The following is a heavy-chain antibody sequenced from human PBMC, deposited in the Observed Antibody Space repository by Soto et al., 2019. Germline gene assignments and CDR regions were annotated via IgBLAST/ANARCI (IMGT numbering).Heavy chain of an antibody. CDR3: SRGSLERGFDP. CDR1: GFTFSGSA. V-gene: IGHV3-73*01. D-gene: IGHD1-1*01. CDR2: IRSKTKKYAT. Sequence: GGSLRLSCLTSGFTFSGSAMHWVRQASGRGLEWVGRIRSKTKKYATAYDGSVKGRFTISRDDSKNTTYLQMNSLKTEDTAVYYCSRGSLERGFDPWGQGSLGTASS. J-gene: IGHJ5*02.